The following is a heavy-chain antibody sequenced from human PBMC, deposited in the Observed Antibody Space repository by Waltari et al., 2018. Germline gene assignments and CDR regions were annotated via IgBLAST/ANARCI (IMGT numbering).Heavy chain of an antibody. CDR3: AKSPQLLWSAYYYYGMDV. CDR2: LSWGGGSK. V-gene: IGHV3-23*01. J-gene: IGHJ6*02. Sequence: EVQLLESGGRLVQPGESLRLSCSASGFTFSNYAMNWVRQAPGKGPEWVSALSWGGGSKFYSDSVKGRFTISRDNSNNTLFLQMDNLRVEDTAVYYCAKSPQLLWSAYYYYGMDVWGQGTTVTVSS. CDR1: GFTFSNYA. D-gene: IGHD3-10*02.